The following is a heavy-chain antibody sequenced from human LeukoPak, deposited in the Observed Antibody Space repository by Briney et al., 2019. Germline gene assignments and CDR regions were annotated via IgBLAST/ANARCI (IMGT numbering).Heavy chain of an antibody. D-gene: IGHD3-3*01. Sequence: PSETLSLTCTVSGYSISSGGYYWSWIRQPPGKGLEWIGYIYHSGSTYYNPSLKSRVTISVDRSKNQFSLKLSSVTAADTAVYYCARAGIWSGYYCLDYWGQGTLVTVSS. V-gene: IGHV4-30-2*01. CDR1: GYSISSGGYY. J-gene: IGHJ4*02. CDR3: ARAGIWSGYYCLDY. CDR2: IYHSGST.